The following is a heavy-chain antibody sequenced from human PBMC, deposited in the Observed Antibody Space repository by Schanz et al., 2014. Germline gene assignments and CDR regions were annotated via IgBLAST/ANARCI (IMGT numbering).Heavy chain of an antibody. CDR2: IKEDGSVK. Sequence: EVQLLESGGGLVQPGGSLRLSCAASTFTFSSDWMSWVRQAPGKGLEWVANIKEDGSVKDYVDSVKGRFTISRDNAKNSLYLQMTSLRAEDTAVYYCARGGFGEVSYFDYWGQGTLVTVSS. CDR1: TFTFSSDW. D-gene: IGHD3-10*01. CDR3: ARGGFGEVSYFDY. V-gene: IGHV3-7*02. J-gene: IGHJ4*02.